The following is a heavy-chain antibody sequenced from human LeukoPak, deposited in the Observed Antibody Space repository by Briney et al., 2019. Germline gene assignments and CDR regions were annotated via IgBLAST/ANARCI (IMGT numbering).Heavy chain of an antibody. Sequence: SETLSLTCTVSGGSISSSSYYWGWIRQPPGKGLEWIGSIYYSGSTYYNPSLKSRVTISVDTSKNQFSLKLSSVTAADTAVYYCARVDRITGIYFDYWGQGTLVTVSS. CDR3: ARVDRITGIYFDY. D-gene: IGHD1-20*01. V-gene: IGHV4-39*07. J-gene: IGHJ4*02. CDR2: IYYSGST. CDR1: GGSISSSSYY.